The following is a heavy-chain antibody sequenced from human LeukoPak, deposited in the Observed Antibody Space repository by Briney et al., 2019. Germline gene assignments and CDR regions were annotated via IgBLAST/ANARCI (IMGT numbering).Heavy chain of an antibody. Sequence: GGSLRLSCTSSGFPFSSRWMHWVRQAPGKGLEWVSVIYSGGSTYYADSVKGRFTISRDNSKNTLYLQMNSLRAEDTAVYYCARDNAGYSYGLDYWGQGTLVTVSS. CDR3: ARDNAGYSYGLDY. CDR2: IYSGGST. J-gene: IGHJ4*02. D-gene: IGHD5-18*01. CDR1: GFPFSSRW. V-gene: IGHV3-53*01.